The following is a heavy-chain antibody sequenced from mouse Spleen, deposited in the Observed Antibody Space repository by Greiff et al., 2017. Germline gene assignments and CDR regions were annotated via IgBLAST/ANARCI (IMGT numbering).Heavy chain of an antibody. D-gene: IGHD2-10*01. CDR1: GYTFTSYW. CDR3: ARAYYGNFAWFAY. V-gene: IGHV1-61*01. CDR2: IYPSDSET. Sequence: QVQLQQPGAELVRPGSSVKLSCKASGYTFTSYWMDWVKQRPGQGLEWIGNIYPSDSETHYNQKFKDKATLTVDKSSSTAYMQLSSLTSEDSAVYYCARAYYGNFAWFAYWGQGTLVTVSA. J-gene: IGHJ3*01.